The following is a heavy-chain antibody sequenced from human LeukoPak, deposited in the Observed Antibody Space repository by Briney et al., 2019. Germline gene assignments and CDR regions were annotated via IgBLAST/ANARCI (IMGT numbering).Heavy chain of an antibody. CDR3: ARSSLRFLDGRFDY. J-gene: IGHJ4*02. CDR1: GFTFSSYS. V-gene: IGHV3-21*01. Sequence: GGSLRLSCAASGFTFSSYSMNWVRQAPGKGLEWVSSISSRSSYIYYADSVKGRFTISRDNAKNSLYLQMNSLRAEDTAVYYCARSSLRFLDGRFDYWGQGTLVTVSS. D-gene: IGHD3-3*01. CDR2: ISSRSSYI.